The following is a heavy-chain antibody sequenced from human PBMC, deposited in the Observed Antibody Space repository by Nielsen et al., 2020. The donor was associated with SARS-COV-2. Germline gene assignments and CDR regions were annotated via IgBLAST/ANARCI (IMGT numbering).Heavy chain of an antibody. V-gene: IGHV1-2*06. CDR2: INPYSGGT. CDR1: GYSFTGYY. J-gene: IGHJ6*02. Sequence: ASAMVPCKASGYSFTGYYIHWVLQAAGHGLEWMGRINPYSGGTNYAQKFQGTVTMTRDASISTVYKELTSHDTAVYYCAGARATIFGLVMSYGMDVWGQGTTVAVSS. D-gene: IGHD3/OR15-3a*01. CDR3: AGARATIFGLVMSYGMDV.